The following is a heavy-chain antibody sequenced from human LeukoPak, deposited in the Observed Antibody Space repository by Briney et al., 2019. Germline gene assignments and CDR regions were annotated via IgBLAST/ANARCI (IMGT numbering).Heavy chain of an antibody. J-gene: IGHJ5*02. D-gene: IGHD6-13*01. Sequence: ASVKVSCKVSGYTLTELSMHWVRQAPGKGLEWMGGFDPEDGKTIYAQKFQGRVTMTEDTSTDTAYMELSSLRSEDTAVYYCATEVSRGYSSSWYWFDPWGQGTLVTVSS. CDR2: FDPEDGKT. CDR3: ATEVSRGYSSSWYWFDP. CDR1: GYTLTELS. V-gene: IGHV1-24*01.